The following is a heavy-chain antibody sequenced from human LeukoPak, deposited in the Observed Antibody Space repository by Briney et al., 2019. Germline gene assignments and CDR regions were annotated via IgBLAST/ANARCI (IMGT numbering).Heavy chain of an antibody. D-gene: IGHD4-11*01. J-gene: IGHJ5*02. CDR3: ARALGLQITNEEWFDP. CDR1: GGSFSGYY. Sequence: PSETLSLTCAVYGGSFSGYYWSWIRQPPGKGLEWIGEINHSGSTNHNPSLKSRVTISVDTSKNQFSLKLSSVTAADTAVYYCARALGLQITNEEWFDPWGQGTLVTVSS. CDR2: INHSGST. V-gene: IGHV4-34*01.